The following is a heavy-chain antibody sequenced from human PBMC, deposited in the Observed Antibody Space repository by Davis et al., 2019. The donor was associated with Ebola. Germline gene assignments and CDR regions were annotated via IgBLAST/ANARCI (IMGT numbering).Heavy chain of an antibody. CDR2: MNPNSGNT. Sequence: ASVKVSCKASGYTFTSYDINWVRQATGQGLEWMGWMNPNSGNTGYAQKFQGRVTMTRNTSISTAYMELSSLRSEDTAVYYCARRATFKGGMYYDFWSGYPLLDYWGQGTPVTVSS. CDR3: ARRATFKGGMYYDFWSGYPLLDY. J-gene: IGHJ4*02. V-gene: IGHV1-8*01. CDR1: GYTFTSYD. D-gene: IGHD3-3*01.